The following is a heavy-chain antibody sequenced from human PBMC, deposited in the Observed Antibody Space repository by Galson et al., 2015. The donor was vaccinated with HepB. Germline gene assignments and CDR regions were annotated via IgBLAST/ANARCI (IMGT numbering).Heavy chain of an antibody. J-gene: IGHJ5*02. Sequence: SLRLSCAASGFTFSSYAMSWVRQAPGKGLEWVGRIRNKANNYATAYTASVKDRFTISRDDSKNTAYLQMNSLKIEDTAVYYCVRQWELLGPWGQGTLVTVSS. V-gene: IGHV3-73*01. D-gene: IGHD1-26*01. CDR1: GFTFSSYA. CDR2: IRNKANNYAT. CDR3: VRQWELLGP.